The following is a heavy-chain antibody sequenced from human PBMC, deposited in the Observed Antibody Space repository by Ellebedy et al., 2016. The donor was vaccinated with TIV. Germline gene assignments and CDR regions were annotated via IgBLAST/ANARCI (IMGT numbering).Heavy chain of an antibody. V-gene: IGHV3-30*03. CDR1: GFTFSSHA. D-gene: IGHD6-19*01. CDR2: ISFDGINK. J-gene: IGHJ4*02. Sequence: GESLKISCAASGFTFSSHAMHWVRQAPGQGLEWVAVISFDGINKWYADSVKGRFTISRDNSKKMLYVQMNSLRPEDTAVYYCARDMGSSGWWTSTYDYWGQGALVTVSS. CDR3: ARDMGSSGWWTSTYDY.